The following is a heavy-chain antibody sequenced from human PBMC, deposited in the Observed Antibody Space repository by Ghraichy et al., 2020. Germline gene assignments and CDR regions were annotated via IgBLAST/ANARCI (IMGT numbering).Heavy chain of an antibody. Sequence: ASVKVSCKASGYTFTGYYMHWVRQAPGQGLEWMGWINPNSGGTNYAQKFQGRVTMTRDTSISTAYMELSRLRSDDTAVYYCARDEKGGPGLRYFDWLPRLGCMDVWGQGTTVTVSS. D-gene: IGHD3-9*01. J-gene: IGHJ6*02. CDR3: ARDEKGGPGLRYFDWLPRLGCMDV. V-gene: IGHV1-2*02. CDR1: GYTFTGYY. CDR2: INPNSGGT.